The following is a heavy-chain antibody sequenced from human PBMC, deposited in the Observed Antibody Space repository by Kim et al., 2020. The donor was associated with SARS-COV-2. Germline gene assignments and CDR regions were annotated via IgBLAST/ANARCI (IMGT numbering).Heavy chain of an antibody. J-gene: IGHJ4*02. CDR3: ASGYDSSGYYYPFDY. D-gene: IGHD3-22*01. CDR1: GGTFSSYA. Sequence: SVKVSCKASGGTFSSYAISWVRQAPGQGLEWMGGIIPIFGTANYAQKFQGRVTITADESTSTAYMELSSLRSEDTAVYYCASGYDSSGYYYPFDYWGQGTLVTVSS. CDR2: IIPIFGTA. V-gene: IGHV1-69*13.